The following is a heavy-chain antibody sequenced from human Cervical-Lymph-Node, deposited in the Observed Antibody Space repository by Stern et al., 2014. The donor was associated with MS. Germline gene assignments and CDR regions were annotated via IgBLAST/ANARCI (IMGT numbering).Heavy chain of an antibody. CDR1: GFIFRRYG. CDR2: IWFDGSNK. D-gene: IGHD4-17*01. Sequence: MQLVESGGGVVQPGRALRLSCAASGFIFRRYGMHWVRQAPGTGLVWVALIWFDGSNKFYADSVKGRLSISRDNSKSAMYLRLDSLRAEDTAVYYCARGGITVTPHYYGLDVWGQGTTVTVSS. CDR3: ARGGITVTPHYYGLDV. J-gene: IGHJ6*02. V-gene: IGHV3-33*01.